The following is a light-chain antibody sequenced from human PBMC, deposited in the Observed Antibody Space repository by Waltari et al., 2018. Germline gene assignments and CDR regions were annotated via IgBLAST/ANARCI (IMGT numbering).Light chain of an antibody. CDR2: GAS. Sequence: EIMMTQSPATLSVSPGERVTLSCRASQSVSSNLAWYQQKSGQSPRLLVYGASTRATGIPARFSGSGSVTEFTLTISSLQSEDFAVYFCQQNNIWPFTFGGGTKVEIK. CDR1: QSVSSN. CDR3: QQNNIWPFT. J-gene: IGKJ4*01. V-gene: IGKV3-15*01.